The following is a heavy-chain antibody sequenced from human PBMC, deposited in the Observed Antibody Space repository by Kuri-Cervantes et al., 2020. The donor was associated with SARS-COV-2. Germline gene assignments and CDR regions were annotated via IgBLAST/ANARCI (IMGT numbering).Heavy chain of an antibody. J-gene: IGHJ2*01. CDR3: ARVIGSSWQSGWYFDL. V-gene: IGHV1-18*04. CDR1: GYTFTGYY. CDR2: ISAYNGNT. Sequence: ASVKVSCKASGYTFTGYYMHWVRQAPGQGLEWMGWISAYNGNTNYAQKLQGRVTMTTDTSTSTAYMELRSLRSDDTAVYYCARVIGSSWQSGWYFDLWGRGTLVTVSS. D-gene: IGHD6-13*01.